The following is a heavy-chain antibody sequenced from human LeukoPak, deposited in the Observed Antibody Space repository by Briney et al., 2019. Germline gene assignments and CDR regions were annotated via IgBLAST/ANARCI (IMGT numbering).Heavy chain of an antibody. CDR3: AGDRRWFGELGGSY. J-gene: IGHJ4*02. V-gene: IGHV3-7*01. CDR2: IKQDGSEK. Sequence: GGSLRLSCAASGFTFSSYWMSWVRQAPGKGLEWVANIKQDGSEKYYVDSVKGRFTISRDNAKNSLYLQMYSLRAEDTAVYYCAGDRRWFGELGGSYWGQGTLVTVSS. CDR1: GFTFSSYW. D-gene: IGHD3-10*01.